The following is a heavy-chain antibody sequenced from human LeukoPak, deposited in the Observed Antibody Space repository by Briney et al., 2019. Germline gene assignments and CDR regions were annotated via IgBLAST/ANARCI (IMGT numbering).Heavy chain of an antibody. D-gene: IGHD2-21*01. Sequence: PSETLSLTCAVYGGSFSGYYWSWIRQPPGKGLEWIGEINHSGSTNYNPSLKSRVTISVDTSKNQFSPKLSSVTAADTAVYYCASRSPKRYCGGDCYSDYWGQGTLVTVSS. CDR2: INHSGST. V-gene: IGHV4-34*01. CDR1: GGSFSGYY. J-gene: IGHJ4*02. CDR3: ASRSPKRYCGGDCYSDY.